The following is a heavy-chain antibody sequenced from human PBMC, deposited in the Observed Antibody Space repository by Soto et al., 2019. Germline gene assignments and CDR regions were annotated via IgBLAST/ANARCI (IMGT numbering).Heavy chain of an antibody. Sequence: EVQLVESGGGFVQPGRSLRLSCTFSGFTSDDFALTWVRQAPGKGLEWLGLVSSKTYDGAAEYAASVKGRFTISRDEATSTAFLQMNRLKTEDTAVYYCTRDGDFYGFDVWGQGTTVTVS. J-gene: IGHJ6*02. CDR3: TRDGDFYGFDV. CDR1: GFTSDDFA. V-gene: IGHV3-49*04. CDR2: VSSKTYDGAA. D-gene: IGHD3-3*01.